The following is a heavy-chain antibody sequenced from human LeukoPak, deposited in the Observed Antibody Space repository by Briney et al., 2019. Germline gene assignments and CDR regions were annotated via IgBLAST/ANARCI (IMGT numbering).Heavy chain of an antibody. CDR1: GFTFSSYA. Sequence: GGSLRLSCAASGFTFSSYAMSWVRQAPGKGLEWVSAISGSGGSTYYADSVKGRFTISRDNSKNTLYLQMNSLRAEDTAVYYCGRLLYDGGVYAGHYGGQGTRSTVPS. CDR3: GRLLYDGGVYAGHY. V-gene: IGHV3-23*01. CDR2: ISGSGGST. D-gene: IGHD3-22*01. J-gene: IGHJ4*02.